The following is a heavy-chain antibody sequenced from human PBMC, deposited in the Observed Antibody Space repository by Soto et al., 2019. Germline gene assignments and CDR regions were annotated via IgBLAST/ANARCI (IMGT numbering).Heavy chain of an antibody. D-gene: IGHD1-1*01. CDR2: MNPNSGNT. CDR1: GYTFTSYD. Sequence: GASVKVSCKASGYTFTSYDINWVRQATGQGLEWMGWMNPNSGNTGYAQKFQGRATMTRNTSISTAYMELSSLRSEDTAVYYCAIGLLERPAYYYYMDVWGKGTTVTVSS. CDR3: AIGLLERPAYYYYMDV. J-gene: IGHJ6*03. V-gene: IGHV1-8*01.